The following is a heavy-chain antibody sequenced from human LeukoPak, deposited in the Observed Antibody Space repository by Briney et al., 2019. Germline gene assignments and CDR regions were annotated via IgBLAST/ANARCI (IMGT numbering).Heavy chain of an antibody. D-gene: IGHD3-22*01. CDR3: ARSDDSSGYDHDAFDI. CDR1: GGAISSY. Sequence: PSETLSLTCTVSGGAISSYWSWIRQPPGKGLEWIGYIYYSGSTNYNPSLKSRVTISVDTSKNQFTLKLSSVTAADTAVYYCARSDDSSGYDHDAFDIWGQGTMVTVSS. CDR2: IYYSGST. J-gene: IGHJ3*02. V-gene: IGHV4-59*08.